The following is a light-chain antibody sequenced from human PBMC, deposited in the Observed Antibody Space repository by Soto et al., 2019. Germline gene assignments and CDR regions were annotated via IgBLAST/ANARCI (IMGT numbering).Light chain of an antibody. CDR3: QQYNSYVT. J-gene: IGKJ4*01. CDR1: QSISSW. CDR2: KAS. Sequence: DIQMTQSPSTLSASVGDRVTITCRASQSISSWLAWYQQKPGKAPKLLIYKASSLESGVPSRFSGSGSGTEVTLTISSLQPDDFATYYCQQYNSYVTVGGGTKVELK. V-gene: IGKV1-5*03.